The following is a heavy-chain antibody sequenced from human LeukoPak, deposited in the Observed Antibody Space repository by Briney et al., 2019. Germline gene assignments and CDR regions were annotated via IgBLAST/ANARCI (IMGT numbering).Heavy chain of an antibody. CDR3: AKVGVAAAGKPSIPPNY. CDR1: GFTFSSYG. J-gene: IGHJ4*02. D-gene: IGHD6-13*01. V-gene: IGHV3-30*02. CDR2: IRYDGSNK. Sequence: GGSLRLSCAASGFTFSSYGMHWVRQAPGKGLEWVAFIRYDGSNKYYADSVKGRFTISRDNSKNTLYLQMNSLRAEDTAVYYCAKVGVAAAGKPSIPPNYWGQGTLVTVSS.